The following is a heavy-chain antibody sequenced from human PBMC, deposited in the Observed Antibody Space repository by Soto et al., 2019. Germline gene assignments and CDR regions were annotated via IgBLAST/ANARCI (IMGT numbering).Heavy chain of an antibody. D-gene: IGHD3-3*01. CDR3: ARKSGSPNWFDP. CDR1: GGSISSYY. J-gene: IGHJ5*02. CDR2: IYYSGST. V-gene: IGHV4-59*01. Sequence: SETLSLTCTVSGGSISSYYWSWIRQPPGKGLEWIGYIYYSGSTNYNPSLKSRVTISVDTSKNQFSLKLSSVTAADTAVYYCARKSGSPNWFDPWGQGTLVTVSS.